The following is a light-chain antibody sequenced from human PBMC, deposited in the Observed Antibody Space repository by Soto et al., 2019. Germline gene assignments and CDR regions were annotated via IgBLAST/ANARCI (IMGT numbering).Light chain of an antibody. CDR3: TSYAGNNNLV. CDR2: EVI. CDR1: SSDY. J-gene: IGLJ2*01. Sequence: QSALTQPPSASGSPGQSVTISCTGTSSDYVSWYQQHPGKAPKLLIYEVIKRPSGVPDRFSGSKSGNTASLTVSGLQAEDEADYHCTSYAGNNNLVFGGGTMLTVL. V-gene: IGLV2-8*01.